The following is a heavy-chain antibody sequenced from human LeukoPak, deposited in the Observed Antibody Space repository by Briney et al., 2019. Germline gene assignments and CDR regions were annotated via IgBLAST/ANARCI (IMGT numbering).Heavy chain of an antibody. Sequence: ASVKVSCKAYGYTFTSYDINWVRQATGQGLEWMGWMNPNSGNTGYAQKFQGRVTMTRNTSISTAYMELSSLRSEDTAVYYCARSSGWLQFDAFDIWGQETMVTVSS. V-gene: IGHV1-8*01. CDR2: MNPNSGNT. CDR3: ARSSGWLQFDAFDI. D-gene: IGHD5-24*01. CDR1: GYTFTSYD. J-gene: IGHJ3*02.